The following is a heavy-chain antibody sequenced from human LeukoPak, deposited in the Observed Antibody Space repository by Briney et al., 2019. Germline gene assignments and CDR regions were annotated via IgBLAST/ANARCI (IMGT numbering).Heavy chain of an antibody. CDR2: INNDGSGT. Sequence: GGSLRLSCAASGFTFSSYWMHWVRHAPGKGPVWVSRINNDGSGTTYADSVKGRFTISRDNAKNSLCLQMNSLRAEDTAVYYCARDGGGSGSYYPFGMDVWGQGTTVTVSS. CDR1: GFTFSSYW. D-gene: IGHD3-10*01. V-gene: IGHV3-74*01. J-gene: IGHJ6*02. CDR3: ARDGGGSGSYYPFGMDV.